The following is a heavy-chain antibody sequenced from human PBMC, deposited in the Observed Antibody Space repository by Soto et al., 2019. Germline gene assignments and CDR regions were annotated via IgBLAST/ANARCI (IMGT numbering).Heavy chain of an antibody. J-gene: IGHJ6*02. CDR2: IWYGGSNK. V-gene: IGHV3-33*01. CDR3: ARGGGQVLMVYAPDYYYYGMDV. Sequence: QVQLVESGGGVVQPGRSLRLSCAASGFTFSSYGMHWVRQAPGKGLEWVAVIWYGGSNKYYADSVKGRFTISRDNSKNTLYLQMNSLRAEGTGLYYCARGGGQVLMVYAPDYYYYGMDVWGQGTTVTVSS. CDR1: GFTFSSYG. D-gene: IGHD2-8*01.